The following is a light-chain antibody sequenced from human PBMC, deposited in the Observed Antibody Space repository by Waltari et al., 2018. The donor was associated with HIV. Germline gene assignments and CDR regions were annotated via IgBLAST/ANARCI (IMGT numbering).Light chain of an antibody. CDR2: EVS. J-gene: IGLJ3*02. Sequence: QSALTQPASVFGSPGQSITISCTGSSSDVGSHNFVSWYQQHPGKAPKSIIYEVSMRPSGVSNRFSGSKSGNTASLTISGLQAEDEADYYCSSHVDFIEVMFGGGTKLTVL. CDR3: SSHVDFIEVM. V-gene: IGLV2-23*02. CDR1: SSDVGSHNF.